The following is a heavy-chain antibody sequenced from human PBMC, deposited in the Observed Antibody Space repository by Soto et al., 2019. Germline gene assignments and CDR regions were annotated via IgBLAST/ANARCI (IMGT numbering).Heavy chain of an antibody. D-gene: IGHD6-6*01. Sequence: PSETLSLTCAVSGYSISSSNWWGWIRQPPGKGLEWIGYIYYSGSTYSNPSLKSRVTMSVDTSKNHFSLKLSSVTAVDTAVYYCARWYSSSSGRYFDNWGQGTLVT. J-gene: IGHJ4*02. CDR3: ARWYSSSSGRYFDN. V-gene: IGHV4-28*01. CDR1: GYSISSSNW. CDR2: IYYSGST.